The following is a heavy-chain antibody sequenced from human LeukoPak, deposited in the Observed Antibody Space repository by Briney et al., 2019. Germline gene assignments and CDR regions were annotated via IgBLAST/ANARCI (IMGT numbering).Heavy chain of an antibody. J-gene: IGHJ3*02. Sequence: GGSLRLSCAASGFTFSSYWMSWVRQAPGKGLEWVANIKQDGSEKYYVDSVKGRFTISRDNAKNSLYLQMNSLRAEDTAVYYCARSGSYFRADAFDIWGQGTMVTVSS. CDR3: ARSGSYFRADAFDI. V-gene: IGHV3-7*01. CDR2: IKQDGSEK. CDR1: GFTFSSYW. D-gene: IGHD1-26*01.